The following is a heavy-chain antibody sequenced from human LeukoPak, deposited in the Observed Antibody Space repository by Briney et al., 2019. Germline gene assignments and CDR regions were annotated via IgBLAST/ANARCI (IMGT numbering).Heavy chain of an antibody. Sequence: GGSLRLSCAASGFTLRNNYMNWVRQAPGKGLEWVSLIYSDGSTYYADSVRGRVTISRDNSENTLYLQMNSLRVDDTAMYYCARDPPAVASNTYGWGQGTLVTVSS. CDR2: IYSDGST. V-gene: IGHV3-66*01. D-gene: IGHD6-13*01. CDR3: ARDPPAVASNTYG. J-gene: IGHJ4*02. CDR1: GFTLRNNY.